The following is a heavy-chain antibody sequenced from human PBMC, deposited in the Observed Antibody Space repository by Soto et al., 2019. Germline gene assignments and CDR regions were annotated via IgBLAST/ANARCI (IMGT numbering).Heavy chain of an antibody. Sequence: GSLRLSCAASGFTFTRYSMNWIRQAPGKGLEWVSSISSTTNYIYYADSMKGRFTVSRDNAKNSVYLEMNSLSAEDTAVYYCARESEDLTSNFDYWGQGTLVTVSS. CDR2: ISSTTNYI. V-gene: IGHV3-21*01. CDR3: ARESEDLTSNFDY. J-gene: IGHJ4*02. CDR1: GFTFTRYS.